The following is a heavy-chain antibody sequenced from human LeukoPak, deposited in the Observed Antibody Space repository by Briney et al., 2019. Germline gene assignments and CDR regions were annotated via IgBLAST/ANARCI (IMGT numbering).Heavy chain of an antibody. J-gene: IGHJ4*02. CDR1: GYTFTSYG. D-gene: IGHD2-2*01. Sequence: GASVKVSCKASGYTFTSYGISWVRQAPGQGLEWMGWISAYNGNTNYAQKLQGRVTMTEDTSTDTAYMELSSLRSEDTAVYYCATEDCSSTSCEGYWGQGTLVTVSS. V-gene: IGHV1-18*01. CDR2: ISAYNGNT. CDR3: ATEDCSSTSCEGY.